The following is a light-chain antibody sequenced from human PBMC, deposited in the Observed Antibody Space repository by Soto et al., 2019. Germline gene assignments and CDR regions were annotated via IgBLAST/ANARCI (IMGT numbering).Light chain of an antibody. J-gene: IGLJ2*01. CDR3: QTWGTGIRVV. CDR1: SGHSSYA. Sequence: QLVLTQSPSASASLGASVKLTCTLSSGHSSYAIAWHQQQPEKGPRYLMKVNSDGSHTKGDGIPDRFSGSSSGAERYLTISSLQSEDEADYYCQTWGTGIRVVFGGGTKLTFL. V-gene: IGLV4-69*02. CDR2: VNSDGSH.